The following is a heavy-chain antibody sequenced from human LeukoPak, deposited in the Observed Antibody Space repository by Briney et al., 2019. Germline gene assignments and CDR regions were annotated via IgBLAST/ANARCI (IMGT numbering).Heavy chain of an antibody. Sequence: GGSLRLSCAASGFTFSSYAMSWVRQAPGKGLEWVSAISGSGGSTYYADSVKGRFTISRDNSKNTLYLQMNSLRAEDTAVYYCAKDGYCSGDSCYFPDYWGQGTLVTVSS. D-gene: IGHD2-15*01. J-gene: IGHJ4*02. V-gene: IGHV3-23*01. CDR2: ISGSGGST. CDR3: AKDGYCSGDSCYFPDY. CDR1: GFTFSSYA.